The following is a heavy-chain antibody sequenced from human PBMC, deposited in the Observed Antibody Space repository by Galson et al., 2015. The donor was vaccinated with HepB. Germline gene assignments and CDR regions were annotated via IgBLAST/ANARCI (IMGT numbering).Heavy chain of an antibody. V-gene: IGHV4-39*01. CDR1: GGSISSSSYY. Sequence: ETLSLTCTVSGGSISSSSYYWGWIRQPPGKGLEWIGSIYYSGSTYYNPSLKSRVTISVDTSKNQFSLKLSSVTAADTAVYCCGGIWSRYYYDSSANWFDPWGQGTLVTVSS. J-gene: IGHJ5*02. CDR2: IYYSGST. D-gene: IGHD3-22*01. CDR3: GGIWSRYYYDSSANWFDP.